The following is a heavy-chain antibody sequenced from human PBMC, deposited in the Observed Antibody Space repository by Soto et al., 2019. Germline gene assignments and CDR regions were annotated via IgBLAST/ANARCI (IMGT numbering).Heavy chain of an antibody. V-gene: IGHV3-21*06. CDR2: ISSTTNYI. CDR1: GFTFTRYS. Sequence: PGGSLRLSCAASGFTFTRYSMNWVRQAPGKGLEWVSSISSTTNYIYYGDSMKGRFTISRDNTKNSLYLEMNSLRAEETAVYYCARESEDLTSNFDYWGQGTLVTVPQ. CDR3: ARESEDLTSNFDY. J-gene: IGHJ4*02.